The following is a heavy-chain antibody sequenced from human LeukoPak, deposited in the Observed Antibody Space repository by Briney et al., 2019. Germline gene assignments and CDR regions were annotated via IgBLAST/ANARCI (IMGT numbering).Heavy chain of an antibody. V-gene: IGHV1-69*06. CDR3: ARSAPYGESYYFAY. CDR2: IIPPFGTV. Sequence: SVKVSCKDSGGSFRSYGINWVRQAPGQGLEWMGGIIPPFGTVTYAQKFQGRVTFTEDKSTSTAYMELSSLKSEDTAVFYCARSAPYGESYYFAYWGQGTLVTVSS. J-gene: IGHJ4*02. CDR1: GGSFRSYG. D-gene: IGHD4-17*01.